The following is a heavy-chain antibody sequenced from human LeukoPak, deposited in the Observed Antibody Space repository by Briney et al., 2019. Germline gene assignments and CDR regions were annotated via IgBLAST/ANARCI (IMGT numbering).Heavy chain of an antibody. J-gene: IGHJ4*02. Sequence: SETLSLTCAVYGGSFSGYYWSWIRQPPGKWLEWIGEINHSGSTNYNPSLKSRVTISVDTSKNQFSLKLSSVTAADTAVYYCVRDGSYYDILTGYSQSYYFDYWGQGTLVTVSS. CDR1: GGSFSGYY. D-gene: IGHD3-9*01. CDR3: VRDGSYYDILTGYSQSYYFDY. V-gene: IGHV4-34*01. CDR2: INHSGST.